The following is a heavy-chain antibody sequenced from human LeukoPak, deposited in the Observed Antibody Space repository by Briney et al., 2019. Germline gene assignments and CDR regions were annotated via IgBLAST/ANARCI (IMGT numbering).Heavy chain of an antibody. D-gene: IGHD3-3*01. CDR3: ASSRRFLEWLLNYAFDI. Sequence: PGGSLRLSCAASGFTFDDYAMHWVRQAPGKGLEWVSGISWNSGSIGYADSVKGRFTISRDNSKNTLYLQMNSLRAEDTAVYYCASSRRFLEWLLNYAFDIWGQGTMVTVSS. CDR1: GFTFDDYA. CDR2: ISWNSGSI. V-gene: IGHV3-9*01. J-gene: IGHJ3*02.